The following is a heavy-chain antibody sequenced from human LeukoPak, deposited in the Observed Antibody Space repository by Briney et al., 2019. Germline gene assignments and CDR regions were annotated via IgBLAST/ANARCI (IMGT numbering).Heavy chain of an antibody. D-gene: IGHD2-2*01. V-gene: IGHV1-69*05. J-gene: IGHJ3*02. Sequence: SVKVSCKASGGTFSSYAISWVRHAPGQGLEWMGGIIPIFGTANYAQKFQGRVTITTDESTSTAYMELSSLRSEDTAVYYCAIDCSSTSCPPPRAFDIWGQGTMVTVSS. CDR1: GGTFSSYA. CDR2: IIPIFGTA. CDR3: AIDCSSTSCPPPRAFDI.